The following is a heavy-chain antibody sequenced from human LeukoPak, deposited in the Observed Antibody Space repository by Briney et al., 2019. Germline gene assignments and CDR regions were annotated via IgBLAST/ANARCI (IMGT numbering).Heavy chain of an antibody. Sequence: SETLSLTCTVSGGSISSSSYYWGWIRQPPGKGLEWVGSIYYSGSTYYNPSLKSQVTISVDTSKNQFSLKLSSVTAGDTAVYYCASRSSYDYVWGSYRRYYFDYWGQGTLVTVSS. V-gene: IGHV4-39*01. CDR1: GGSISSSSYY. CDR2: IYYSGST. J-gene: IGHJ4*02. CDR3: ASRSSYDYVWGSYRRYYFDY. D-gene: IGHD3-16*02.